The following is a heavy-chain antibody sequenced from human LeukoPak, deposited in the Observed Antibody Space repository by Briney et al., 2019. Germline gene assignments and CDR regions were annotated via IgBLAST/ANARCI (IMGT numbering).Heavy chain of an antibody. D-gene: IGHD6-6*01. Sequence: SVKVSCKASGGTFSSYAISWVRQAPGQGLEWMGGIIPIFGTANYAQKFQGRVTITTDESTSTAYMELSSLRSEDTAVYYCARVVAARDYYYYYMDVWGKGTTVTVSS. CDR1: GGTFSSYA. CDR2: IIPIFGTA. J-gene: IGHJ6*03. V-gene: IGHV1-69*05. CDR3: ARVVAARDYYYYYMDV.